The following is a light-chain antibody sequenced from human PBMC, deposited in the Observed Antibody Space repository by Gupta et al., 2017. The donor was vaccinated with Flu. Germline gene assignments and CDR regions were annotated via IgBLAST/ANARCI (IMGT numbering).Light chain of an antibody. Sequence: VMTQSPLSLPVTPGEPASISCRSSQSLLHSNGYNYLDWYLTKPGQSPQLLTYLGSNRASGGPDRFSRSGSGTDFTLKIRRVEGEDVGVYYFRQALQTPRTFGQGTKVEIK. CDR1: QSLLHSNGYNY. CDR2: LGS. J-gene: IGKJ1*01. CDR3: RQALQTPRT. V-gene: IGKV2-28*01.